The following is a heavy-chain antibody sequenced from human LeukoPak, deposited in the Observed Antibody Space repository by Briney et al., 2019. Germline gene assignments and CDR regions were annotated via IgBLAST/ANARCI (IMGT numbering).Heavy chain of an antibody. V-gene: IGHV3-23*01. CDR1: GFPFSGNA. CDR3: AKDLSWWVTADY. Sequence: GGSLRLSCAASGFPFSGNAMSWVRQAPGRGLEWVTGVGGDEKAHYADFVRGRFTISRDNSKKTVYLQMNSLTVEDTAVYYCAKDLSWWVTADYWGQGVLVTVSS. J-gene: IGHJ4*02. CDR2: VGGDEKA. D-gene: IGHD2-21*02.